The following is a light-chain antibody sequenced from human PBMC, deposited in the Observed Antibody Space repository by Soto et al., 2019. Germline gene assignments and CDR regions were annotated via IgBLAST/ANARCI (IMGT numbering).Light chain of an antibody. Sequence: EIVLTQSPGTLSLSPGDRATLSCRASQSLSSRYLAWYRQKPGPAPRLLIYGASNRATGIPDRFSGSGSGTDFTLTISRLEPDDFAVYYCQQYSSSPPTFGGGTKVEIK. CDR1: QSLSSRY. CDR2: GAS. J-gene: IGKJ4*01. V-gene: IGKV3-20*01. CDR3: QQYSSSPPT.